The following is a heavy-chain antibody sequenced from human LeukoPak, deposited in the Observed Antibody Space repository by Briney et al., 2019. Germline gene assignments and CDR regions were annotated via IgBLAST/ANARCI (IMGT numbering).Heavy chain of an antibody. Sequence: PGGSLRLSCAASGFTFSNYVMHWVRQAPGKGLEGVAVISYDGTNKYYADSVKGRFTISRDNSKNTLYLQMNSLRAEDAAVYYCAKDGLGPREAFDIWGQGTMVTVSS. CDR2: ISYDGTNK. CDR3: AKDGLGPREAFDI. J-gene: IGHJ3*02. CDR1: GFTFSNYV. D-gene: IGHD1-26*01. V-gene: IGHV3-30-3*01.